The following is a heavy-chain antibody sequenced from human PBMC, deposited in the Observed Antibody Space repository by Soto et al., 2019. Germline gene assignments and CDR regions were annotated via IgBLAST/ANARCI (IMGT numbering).Heavy chain of an antibody. D-gene: IGHD1-26*01. CDR3: ARGGGSYHGAFDI. V-gene: IGHV3-66*01. CDR1: GFTVSSNY. J-gene: IGHJ3*02. Sequence: PGGSLRLSCAASGFTVSSNYMSWVRQAPGKGLEWVSVIYSGGSTYYADSVKGRFTISRDNSKNTLYLQMNSLRAEDTAVYYCARGGGSYHGAFDIWGQGTMVTVSS. CDR2: IYSGGST.